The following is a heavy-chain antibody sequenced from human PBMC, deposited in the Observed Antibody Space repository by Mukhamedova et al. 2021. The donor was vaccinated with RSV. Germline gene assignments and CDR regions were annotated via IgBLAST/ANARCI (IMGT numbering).Heavy chain of an antibody. CDR2: TRNKANSYTT. J-gene: IGHJ4*02. CDR3: ARVGYYDSSGYYVWDY. Sequence: YMDWVRQAPGKGLEWVGRTRNKANSYTTEYAASVKGRFTISRDDSKNSLYLQMNSLKTEDTAVYYCARVGYYDSSGYYVWDYWGQGTL. D-gene: IGHD3-22*01. V-gene: IGHV3-72*01. CDR1: Y.